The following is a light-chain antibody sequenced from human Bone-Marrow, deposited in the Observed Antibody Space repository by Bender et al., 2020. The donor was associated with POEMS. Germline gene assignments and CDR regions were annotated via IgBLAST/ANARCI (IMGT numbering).Light chain of an antibody. Sequence: QSVLTQPPSVSGTPGQRVIISCSGSSSNIGNNSVCWYQQLPGTAPKLLMYKTFDRPSGIPERFSASKSGTSASLAIAGLRSEDEADYHCATWDDSLRSLVFGGGTKLSVL. CDR3: ATWDDSLRSLV. CDR1: SSNIGNNS. CDR2: KTF. V-gene: IGLV1-47*01. J-gene: IGLJ3*02.